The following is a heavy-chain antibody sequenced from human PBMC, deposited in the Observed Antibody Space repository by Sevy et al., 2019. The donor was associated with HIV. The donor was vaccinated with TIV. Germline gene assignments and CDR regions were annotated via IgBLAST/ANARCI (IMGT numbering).Heavy chain of an antibody. D-gene: IGHD1-26*01. V-gene: IGHV4-61*01. CDR1: GGSFSGGNYF. CDR2: IHYSGTT. CDR3: ARDSGNYPYYFDY. J-gene: IGHJ4*01. Sequence: SETLSLTWTVSGGSFSGGNYFWSWIRQSPGKGLEWIGYIHYSGTTNYNPSLKSRVTISVDTSKNQFSLKLRSVTAADTAVYYCARDSGNYPYYFDYWGQGTLVTVSS.